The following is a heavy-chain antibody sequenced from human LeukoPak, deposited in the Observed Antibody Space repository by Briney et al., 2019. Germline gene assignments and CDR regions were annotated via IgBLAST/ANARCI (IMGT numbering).Heavy chain of an antibody. CDR2: ISAQNGAI. CDR1: GYTFTSCG. V-gene: IGHV1-18*01. CDR3: VRDLGVGQFDP. Sequence: GASVKVSCKTFGYTFTSCGISWVRQAPGLGLEWMGWISAQNGAIDYAQKFQGRVTLTIDTSTNTAYMELRSLRSDDTAMYYCVRDLGVGQFDPWGQGTLVTVSS. J-gene: IGHJ5*02. D-gene: IGHD2-8*01.